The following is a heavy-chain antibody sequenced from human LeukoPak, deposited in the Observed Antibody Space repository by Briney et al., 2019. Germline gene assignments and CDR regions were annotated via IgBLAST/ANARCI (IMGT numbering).Heavy chain of an antibody. J-gene: IGHJ4*02. CDR1: GGSISSYY. Sequence: PSETLSLTCTVSGGSISSYYWSWIRQPAGKGLEWIGRIYTSGSTNYNPSLKSRVTMSVDTSENQFSLKLSSVTAADTAVYYCARDTYYYDSSGYYVPYYFDYWGQGTLVTVSS. CDR3: ARDTYYYDSSGYYVPYYFDY. V-gene: IGHV4-4*07. CDR2: IYTSGST. D-gene: IGHD3-22*01.